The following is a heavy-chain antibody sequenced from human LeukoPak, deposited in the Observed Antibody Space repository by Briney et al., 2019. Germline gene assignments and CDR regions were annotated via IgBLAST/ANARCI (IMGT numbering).Heavy chain of an antibody. D-gene: IGHD3-10*01. CDR1: GFSVSTSGMC. J-gene: IGHJ4*02. Sequence: SGPALVKPTQTLTLTCTFSGFSVSTSGMCVSWIRQPPEKALEWLAHIDWDDDKYYSTSLKTRLTISKDTSKNQVALTMTNMDLVDTATYYCARMQYYNSGTYYADYWGQGTLVTVSS. V-gene: IGHV2-70*01. CDR2: IDWDDDK. CDR3: ARMQYYNSGTYYADY.